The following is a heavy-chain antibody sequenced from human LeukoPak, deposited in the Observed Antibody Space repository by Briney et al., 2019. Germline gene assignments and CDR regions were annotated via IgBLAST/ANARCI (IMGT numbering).Heavy chain of an antibody. V-gene: IGHV4-61*02. J-gene: IGHJ4*02. Sequence: SETLSLTCTVSGGSISSGSYYWSWIRQPAGKGLEWIGRIYTSGSTNYNPSLKSRVIIFVESSKNQFSLKLSSVTAADTAVYYCAREHVAGFDYWGQGTLVTVSS. CDR1: GGSISSGSYY. D-gene: IGHD2-21*01. CDR3: AREHVAGFDY. CDR2: IYTSGST.